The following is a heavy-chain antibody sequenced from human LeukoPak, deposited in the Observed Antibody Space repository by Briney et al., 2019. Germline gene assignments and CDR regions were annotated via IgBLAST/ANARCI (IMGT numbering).Heavy chain of an antibody. CDR2: ISSDGSNN. V-gene: IGHV3-30-3*01. CDR3: ARDRYSSGWYGDFDC. Sequence: GRSLRLSCAASGFTFNSYAMHWVRQAPGKGLEWVAVISSDGSNNYYADSVKGRFTISRDNSKNTLYLQVNSLRAEDTAVYYCARDRYSSGWYGDFDCWGQGTLVTVSS. CDR1: GFTFNSYA. J-gene: IGHJ4*02. D-gene: IGHD6-19*01.